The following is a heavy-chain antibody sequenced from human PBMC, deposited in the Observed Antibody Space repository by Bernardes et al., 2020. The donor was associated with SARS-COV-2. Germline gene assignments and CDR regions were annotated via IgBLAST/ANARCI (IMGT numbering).Heavy chain of an antibody. CDR3: SRGRPFYCSSPSCYTSGDY. CDR2: IRQSGST. J-gene: IGHJ4*02. D-gene: IGHD2-2*02. Sequence: TLSLTCAVYGESFSDYYWNWIRQPPGKGLVWIGEIRQSGSTTYNPSLKSRVTISVDTSKNQFSLKVNSVTAPDTAVYYCSRGRPFYCSSPSCYTSGDYWGQGTLVTVSS. V-gene: IGHV4-34*01. CDR1: GESFSDYY.